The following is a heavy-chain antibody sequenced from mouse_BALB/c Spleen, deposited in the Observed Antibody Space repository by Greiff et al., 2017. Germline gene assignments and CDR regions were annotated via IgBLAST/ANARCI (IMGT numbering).Heavy chain of an antibody. V-gene: IGHV1-4*02. Sequence: QVQLQQSAAELARPGASVKMSCKASGYTFTSYTMHWVNQRPGQGLEWIGYINPSSGCTEYNQKFKDKTTLTADKSSSTAYMQLSSLTSEDSAVYYCARGGMQGFAYWGQGTLVTVSA. D-gene: IGHD1-1*02. J-gene: IGHJ3*01. CDR1: GYTFTSYT. CDR2: INPSSGCT. CDR3: ARGGMQGFAY.